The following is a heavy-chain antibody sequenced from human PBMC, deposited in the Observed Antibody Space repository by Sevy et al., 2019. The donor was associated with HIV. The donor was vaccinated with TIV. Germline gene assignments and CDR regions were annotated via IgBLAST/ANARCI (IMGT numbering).Heavy chain of an antibody. CDR3: ATYYDILTGYSSYYYYGMDV. Sequence: GGSLRLSCAASGFTVSSNYMSWVRQAPGTGLEWVSVIYSGGSTYYADSVKGRFTISRDNSKNRLYLQMNSLRAEDTAVYYCATYYDILTGYSSYYYYGMDVWGQWTTVTVSS. J-gene: IGHJ6*02. CDR1: GFTVSSNY. V-gene: IGHV3-53*01. D-gene: IGHD3-9*01. CDR2: IYSGGST.